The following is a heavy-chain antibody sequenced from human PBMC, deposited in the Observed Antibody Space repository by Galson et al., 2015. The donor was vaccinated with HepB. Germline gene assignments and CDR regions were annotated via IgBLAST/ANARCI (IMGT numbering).Heavy chain of an antibody. CDR1: GGTFSSYG. J-gene: IGHJ4*02. V-gene: IGHV1-69*13. D-gene: IGHD2-15*01. CDR2: IIPIFSTT. Sequence: SVKVSCKASGGTFSSYGISWVRQAPGQGLEWMGGIIPIFSTTKYAQKFQGRVTITADEFTSTAYMELSSLRSEDTAVYYCARPRYCSGGSCYDPPDYWGQGTPVAVAA. CDR3: ARPRYCSGGSCYDPPDY.